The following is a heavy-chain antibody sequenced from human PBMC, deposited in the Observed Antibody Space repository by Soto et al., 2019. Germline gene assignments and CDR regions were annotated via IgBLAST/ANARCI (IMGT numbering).Heavy chain of an antibody. CDR3: VRTKGGYAYGTPFDY. Sequence: EVQLEESGGALVQPGRSLRLSCAASGFTFDDYAMHWVRQVLGKGLEWVSSISWNSGNIGYADSVKGPFTTPRDNAKNSLYLQMNSLRPEDTALYYCVRTKGGYAYGTPFDYWGQGTLVTVSS. D-gene: IGHD5-18*01. J-gene: IGHJ4*02. CDR1: GFTFDDYA. CDR2: ISWNSGNI. V-gene: IGHV3-9*01.